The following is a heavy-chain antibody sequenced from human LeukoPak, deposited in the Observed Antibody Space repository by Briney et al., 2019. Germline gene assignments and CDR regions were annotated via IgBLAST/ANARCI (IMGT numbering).Heavy chain of an antibody. V-gene: IGHV3-30-3*01. CDR2: ISYDGSNK. D-gene: IGHD2-15*01. CDR1: GFTFSSYA. CDR3: ARDSVGVVVVAATPDYFDY. Sequence: GGSLRLSCAASGFTFSSYAMHWVRQAPGKGLGWVAVISYDGSNKYYADSVKGRFTISRDNSKNTLYLQMNSLRAEDTAVYYCARDSVGVVVVAATPDYFDYWGQGTLVTVSS. J-gene: IGHJ4*02.